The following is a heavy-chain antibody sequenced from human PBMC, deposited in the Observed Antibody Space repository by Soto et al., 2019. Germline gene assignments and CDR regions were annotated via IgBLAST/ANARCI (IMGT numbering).Heavy chain of an antibody. Sequence: PSETLSLTCAVSGGSIISGHWRTWVRQSPGKGLEWVGEIYESGITNYNPSLNGRLSISMDQSKNQFSLKLTSVTAADTALYFCARGFSMSDTSEKDRLYFYYGLNVWGQGTTVTVSS. D-gene: IGHD3-10*02. CDR3: ARGFSMSDTSEKDRLYFYYGLNV. CDR1: GGSIISGHW. V-gene: IGHV4-4*02. CDR2: IYESGIT. J-gene: IGHJ6*02.